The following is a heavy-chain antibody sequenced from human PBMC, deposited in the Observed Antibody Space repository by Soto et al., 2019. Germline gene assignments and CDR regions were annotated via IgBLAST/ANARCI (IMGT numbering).Heavy chain of an antibody. CDR2: IYYSGST. J-gene: IGHJ4*02. D-gene: IGHD4-17*01. V-gene: IGHV4-59*12. CDR1: GGSISSYY. Sequence: SETLSLTCTVYGGSISSYYWSWIRQPPGKGLEWIGYIYYSGSTNYNPSLKSRLTISVDTSKNQFSLKLSSVTAADTAVYYCARSDYGGMGRALYFDYWGQGTLVTVSS. CDR3: ARSDYGGMGRALYFDY.